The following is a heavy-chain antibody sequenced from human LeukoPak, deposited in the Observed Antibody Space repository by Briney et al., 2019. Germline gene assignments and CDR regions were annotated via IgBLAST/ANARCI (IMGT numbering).Heavy chain of an antibody. V-gene: IGHV1-46*01. J-gene: IGHJ4*02. CDR3: AREIGGSSPHPVITTTQYYFDY. CDR2: INPSGGST. Sequence: EASVKVSCKASGYTFTSHYMHWVRQAPGQGLEWMGIINPSGGSTSYAQKFQGRVTMTRDTSTSTVYMELSSLRSEDTAVYYCAREIGGSSPHPVITTTQYYFDYWGQGTLVTVSS. CDR1: GYTFTSHY. D-gene: IGHD6-13*01.